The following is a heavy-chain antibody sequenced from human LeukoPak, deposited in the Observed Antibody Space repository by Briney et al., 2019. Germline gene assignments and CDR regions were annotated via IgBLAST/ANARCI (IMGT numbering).Heavy chain of an antibody. CDR1: GGTFSSYA. Sequence: SVKVSCKASGGTFSSYAISWVRQAPGQGLEWMGGIIPIFGTANYAQKFQGRVTITADESTSTAYMELSSLRSEDTAVYYCAPRALYYYDSSGPPFDPWGQGTLVTVSS. CDR2: IIPIFGTA. J-gene: IGHJ5*02. V-gene: IGHV1-69*01. CDR3: APRALYYYDSSGPPFDP. D-gene: IGHD3-22*01.